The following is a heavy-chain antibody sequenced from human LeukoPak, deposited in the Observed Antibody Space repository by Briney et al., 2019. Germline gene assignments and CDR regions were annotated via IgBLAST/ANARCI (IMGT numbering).Heavy chain of an antibody. J-gene: IGHJ4*02. D-gene: IGHD1-26*01. V-gene: IGHV3-66*04. CDR2: IHIGGGT. CDR1: GFNVINEN. Sequence: GGSLRLSCAASGFNVINENINWVRQAPGKGLEWVSIIHIGGGTNYADFVKGRFTISRDNSKNTVYLQMNSLRVEDTAVYYCARHRELGLWGQGTLVSVSS. CDR3: ARHRELGL.